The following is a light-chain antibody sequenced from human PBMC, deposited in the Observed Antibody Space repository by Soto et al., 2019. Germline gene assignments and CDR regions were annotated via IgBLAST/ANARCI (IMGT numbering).Light chain of an antibody. CDR2: RAS. J-gene: IGKJ1*01. CDR1: HYVYSN. CDR3: QQYHNLWT. Sequence: EIVMTQSPATLSASPGERPTLSCTASHYVYSNVAWFQQRPGQAPXXLIYRASTRATGTPARFSGSGSGTEFTLTITSLQSEDFALDDCQQYHNLWTFGQGTKVDIK. V-gene: IGKV3-15*01.